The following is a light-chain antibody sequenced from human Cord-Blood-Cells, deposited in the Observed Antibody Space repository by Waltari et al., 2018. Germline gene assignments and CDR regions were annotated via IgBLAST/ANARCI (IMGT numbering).Light chain of an antibody. Sequence: QSALTQPASVSGSPGQSITISCTGTSSDVGGYNYVSWYQQHPGKAPKLMIYDVSNRPSGVSNRVSGSKSGNTASLTISGLQAEDEADYYCSSYTSSSTWVFGGGTKLTLL. J-gene: IGLJ3*02. CDR3: SSYTSSSTWV. V-gene: IGLV2-14*01. CDR1: SSDVGGYNY. CDR2: DVS.